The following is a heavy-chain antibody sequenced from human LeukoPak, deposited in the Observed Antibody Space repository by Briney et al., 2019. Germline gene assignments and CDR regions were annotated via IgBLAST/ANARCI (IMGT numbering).Heavy chain of an antibody. Sequence: KSGGSLRLSCVASGFTFSAYSMNWVRQAPGKGLEWVASISSISRYIFYLDSVKGRFTISRDNAKNSLYLQMNSLRAEDTAIYYCTRVYGDNDWYFDLWGRGTQVTVSS. CDR2: ISSISRYI. CDR3: TRVYGDNDWYFDL. CDR1: GFTFSAYS. J-gene: IGHJ2*01. V-gene: IGHV3-21*01. D-gene: IGHD4-23*01.